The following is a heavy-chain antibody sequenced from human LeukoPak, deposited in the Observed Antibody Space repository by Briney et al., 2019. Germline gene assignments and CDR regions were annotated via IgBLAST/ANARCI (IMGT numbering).Heavy chain of an antibody. Sequence: ASVKVSCKASGYTFTSYGISWVRQAPGQGLEWMGWIKPDSGGTDYAQRFHGRVTMTRDTSISTAYMEVSGLRSDDTAVYYCARGINWFDSWGQGTLVTVSS. J-gene: IGHJ5*01. CDR3: ARGINWFDS. CDR1: GYTFTSYG. D-gene: IGHD3-10*01. CDR2: IKPDSGGT. V-gene: IGHV1-2*02.